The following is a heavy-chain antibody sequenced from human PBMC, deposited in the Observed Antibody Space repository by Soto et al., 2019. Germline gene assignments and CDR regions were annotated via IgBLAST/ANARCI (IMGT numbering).Heavy chain of an antibody. CDR2: ISGSGGST. J-gene: IGHJ4*02. CDR1: GFTFSSYA. D-gene: IGHD3-16*02. CDR3: AKPTAGRYVWGSYRPSYYFDY. V-gene: IGHV3-23*01. Sequence: LRLSCAASGFTFSSYAMSWVRQAPGKGLEWVSAISGSGGSTYYADSVKGRFTISRDNSKNTLYLQMNSLRAEDTAVYYCAKPTAGRYVWGSYRPSYYFDYWGQGTLVTVSS.